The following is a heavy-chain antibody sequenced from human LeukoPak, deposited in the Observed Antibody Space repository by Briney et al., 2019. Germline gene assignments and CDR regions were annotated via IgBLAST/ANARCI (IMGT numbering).Heavy chain of an antibody. CDR2: VKRKTDGETT. CDR3: TTRVVTTNDY. V-gene: IGHV3-15*01. J-gene: IGHJ4*02. Sequence: PGGSLRLSCAASGFTFDDYGMSWVRQAPGKGLEWVGRVKRKTDGETTDYPAPVKGRFTISRDDSKNTLYLQMNSLKTEDTAVYYCTTRVVTTNDYWGQGTLVTVSS. CDR1: GFTFDDYG. D-gene: IGHD2-21*02.